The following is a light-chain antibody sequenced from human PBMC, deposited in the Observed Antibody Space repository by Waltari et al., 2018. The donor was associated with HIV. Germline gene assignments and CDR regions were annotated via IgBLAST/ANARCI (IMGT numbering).Light chain of an antibody. CDR3: QVWDSSSAHQV. CDR1: NIGSKS. Sequence: SYVLTQPPSVSVAPGQTARITCGGNNIGSKSGHWYQPKAGQAPVLVVYDESDRPSGIPERFSGSNAGNTATLTISRVEAGDEADYSCQVWDSSSAHQVFGTGTKVTVL. V-gene: IGLV3-21*02. CDR2: DES. J-gene: IGLJ1*01.